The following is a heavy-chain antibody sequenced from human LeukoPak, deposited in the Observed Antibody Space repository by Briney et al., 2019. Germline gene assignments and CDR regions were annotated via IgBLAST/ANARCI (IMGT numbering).Heavy chain of an antibody. CDR3: ARVRPRLPSGGEFDY. CDR2: ISPYNGNT. V-gene: IGHV1-18*01. D-gene: IGHD2-21*01. Sequence: GASVKVSCKASGYTFTSYGISWVRQAPGQGLEWMGWISPYNGNTNYAQKLQGRVTMTTDTSTSTAYTALRSLRSHGTAVYYCARVRPRLPSGGEFDYCGQGTLVTVSS. CDR1: GYTFTSYG. J-gene: IGHJ4*02.